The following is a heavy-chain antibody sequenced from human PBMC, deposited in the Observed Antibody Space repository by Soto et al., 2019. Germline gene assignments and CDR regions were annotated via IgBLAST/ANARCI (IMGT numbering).Heavy chain of an antibody. CDR2: IYYSGST. Sequence: SETLSLTCTVSGGSISSYYWSWIRQPPGKGLEWIGYIYYSGSTNYNPSLKSRVTISVDTSKNQFSLKLSSVTAADTAVYYCARDQAITGTNYYYYGMDVWGQGTTVTVSS. CDR3: ARDQAITGTNYYYYGMDV. D-gene: IGHD1-20*01. V-gene: IGHV4-59*01. J-gene: IGHJ6*02. CDR1: GGSISSYY.